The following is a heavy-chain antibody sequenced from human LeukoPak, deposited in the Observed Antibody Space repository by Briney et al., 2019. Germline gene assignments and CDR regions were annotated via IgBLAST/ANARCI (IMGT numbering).Heavy chain of an antibody. V-gene: IGHV4-34*01. D-gene: IGHD1-26*01. Sequence: SETLSLTCAVYGGSFRGYYWSWIRQPPGKGLEWIGEINHSGSTNYNPSLKSRVTISVDTSKNQFSLRLSSVTAADTAVYYCARLVGATGGYWGQGTLVTVSS. CDR3: ARLVGATGGY. J-gene: IGHJ4*02. CDR1: GGSFRGYY. CDR2: INHSGST.